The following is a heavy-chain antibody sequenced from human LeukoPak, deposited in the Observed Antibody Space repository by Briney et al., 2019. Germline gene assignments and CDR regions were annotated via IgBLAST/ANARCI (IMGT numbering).Heavy chain of an antibody. J-gene: IGHJ4*02. CDR3: ARAEYYFDY. V-gene: IGHV4-59*01. CDR2: IYYSGST. Sequence: SETLSLTCTVSGGSISSYYWSWIRQPPGKGLEWIGYIYYSGSTNYNPSLKSRVTISVDTSKNQFCLKLSSVTAADTAVYHCARAEYYFDYWGQGTLVTVSS. CDR1: GGSISSYY.